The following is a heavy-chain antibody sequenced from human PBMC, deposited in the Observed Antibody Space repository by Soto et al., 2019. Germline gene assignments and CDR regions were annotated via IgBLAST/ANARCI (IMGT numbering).Heavy chain of an antibody. D-gene: IGHD2-21*02. CDR2: INNSGST. CDR3: ATLAYCGGDCYRAEDYFDY. V-gene: IGHV4-34*01. J-gene: IGHJ4*02. Sequence: SETLSLTCAVYGGSFSGYYWSWISQPPGKGIEWIGEINNSGSTKYNPSLKSRDTISVDTSKNQFSLKLSFVTAADTAVYYCATLAYCGGDCYRAEDYFDYWGQGTLVTVSS. CDR1: GGSFSGYY.